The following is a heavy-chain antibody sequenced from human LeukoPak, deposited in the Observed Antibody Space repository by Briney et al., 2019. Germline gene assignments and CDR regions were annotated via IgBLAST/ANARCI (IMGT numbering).Heavy chain of an antibody. CDR2: IYYSGST. CDR1: GGPISSYY. J-gene: IGHJ4*02. Sequence: SETLSLTCTVSGGPISSYYWNWIRQPRGKGLVWIGYIYYSGSTNYNPSLKSRVTISVDTSKNQFSLRLSSVTAADTAVYYCARVTGYMIEDYFDYWGQGTLVTVSS. D-gene: IGHD3-22*01. CDR3: ARVTGYMIEDYFDY. V-gene: IGHV4-59*01.